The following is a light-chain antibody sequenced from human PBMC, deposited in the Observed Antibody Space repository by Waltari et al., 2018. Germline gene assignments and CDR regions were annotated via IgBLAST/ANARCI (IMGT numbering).Light chain of an antibody. CDR1: QSISNY. CDR3: QQTYSTPPT. Sequence: DIQLTQSPSSLSASVVDRVTITCRASQSISNYLNWYQQKQGKAPKLLIYAASSLQSGVPSRFSGSGSGTDFTLTISSLQPEDFATYYCQQTYSTPPTFGGGTKVEIK. J-gene: IGKJ4*01. V-gene: IGKV1-39*01. CDR2: AAS.